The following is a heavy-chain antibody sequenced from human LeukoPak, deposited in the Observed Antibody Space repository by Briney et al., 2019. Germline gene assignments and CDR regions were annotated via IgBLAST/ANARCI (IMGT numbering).Heavy chain of an antibody. CDR3: ARGVNWYFDY. CDR2: ISYDGSNK. J-gene: IGHJ4*02. Sequence: GGYLRLSCAASGFTFSSYAMHWVRQAPGKGLEWVAVISYDGSNKYYADSVKGRFTISRDNSKNTLYLQMNSLRAEDTAVYYCARGVNWYFDYWGQGTLVTVSS. D-gene: IGHD1-1*01. CDR1: GFTFSSYA. V-gene: IGHV3-30-3*01.